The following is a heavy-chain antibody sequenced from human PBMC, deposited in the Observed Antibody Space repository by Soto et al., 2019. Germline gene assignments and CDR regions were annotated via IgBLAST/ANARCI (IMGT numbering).Heavy chain of an antibody. V-gene: IGHV4-59*08. CDR2: IYYSGST. CDR1: YGKSRDLD. CDR3: ARRGSGSYSDY. Sequence: TVAYGKSRDLDCRWIRQPPGKGLEWIGYIYYSGSTNYNPSLKSRVTISVDTSKNQFSLKLSSVTAADTAVYYCARRGSGSYSDYWGQGTLVTVSS. D-gene: IGHD3-10*01. J-gene: IGHJ4*02.